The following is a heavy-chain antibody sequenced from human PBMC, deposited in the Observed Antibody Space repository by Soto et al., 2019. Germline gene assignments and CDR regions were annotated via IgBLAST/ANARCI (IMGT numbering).Heavy chain of an antibody. J-gene: IGHJ4*02. D-gene: IGHD3-22*01. V-gene: IGHV3-48*02. CDR2: ISGGGSTS. CDR1: GFIFRSYS. Sequence: PGGSLRLSCAASGFIFRSYSMNWVHQAPGRGLEWISYISGGGSTSYYADSVKGRFTISRDYAKNSLYLHMNSLRDDDTAVYYCARASRMGNDDSGYYPKHLDYWGQGTLVTVSS. CDR3: ARASRMGNDDSGYYPKHLDY.